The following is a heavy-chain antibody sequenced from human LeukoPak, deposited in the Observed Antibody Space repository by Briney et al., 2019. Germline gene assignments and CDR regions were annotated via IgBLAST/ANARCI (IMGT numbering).Heavy chain of an antibody. CDR1: GFTFSSYA. J-gene: IGHJ4*02. CDR2: ISYDGNNK. D-gene: IGHD3-9*01. Sequence: GGSLRLSCAASGFTFSSYAMSWVRQAPGKGLEWVAVISYDGNNKYYADSVKGRFTISRDNSKNTLYLQMNSLRAEDSAVYYCAKGHFDWLRIDYWGQGTLVTVSS. CDR3: AKGHFDWLRIDY. V-gene: IGHV3-30*18.